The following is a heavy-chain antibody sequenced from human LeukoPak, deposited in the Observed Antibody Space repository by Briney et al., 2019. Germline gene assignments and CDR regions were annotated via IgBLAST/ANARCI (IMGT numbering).Heavy chain of an antibody. V-gene: IGHV4-59*08. CDR3: ARSIHHRLDY. J-gene: IGHJ4*02. CDR2: IYYTGST. Sequence: PSEILSLTCTVSGGSISGYYWNWVRQPPGKGLEWIGFIYYTGSTKYNPSLKGRVTMSLDSSKKQFSLKLTSVTAADTAVYYCARSIHHRLDYCGQGTLGTVSS. CDR1: GGSISGYY.